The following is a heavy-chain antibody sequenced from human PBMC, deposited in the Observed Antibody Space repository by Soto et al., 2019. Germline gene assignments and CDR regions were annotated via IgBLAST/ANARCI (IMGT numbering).Heavy chain of an antibody. D-gene: IGHD3-3*01. CDR3: AKERGFWNYYGMDV. CDR2: ISGSGGST. V-gene: IGHV3-23*01. CDR1: TFTFSSYA. J-gene: IGHJ6*02. Sequence: EVQLLESGGGLVQPGGSLRLSCAASTFTFSSYAMSWVRQAPGKGLEWVSAISGSGGSTYYADSVKGRFTISRDNSKNTLYLQMSSLRAEDTAVYYCAKERGFWNYYGMDVWDQGTTVTVSS.